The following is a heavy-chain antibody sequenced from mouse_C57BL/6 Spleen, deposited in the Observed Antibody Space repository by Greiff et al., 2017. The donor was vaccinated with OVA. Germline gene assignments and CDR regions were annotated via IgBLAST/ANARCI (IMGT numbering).Heavy chain of an antibody. V-gene: IGHV1-78*01. Sequence: VMLVESDAELVKPGASVKISCKVSGYTFTDHTIHWLKQRPEQGLEWIGYIYPRDGSTKYNEKFKGKATLTADKSSSTAYMQLNSLTSEDSAVYFCARESCYGSLYAMDYWGQGTSVTVSS. J-gene: IGHJ4*01. D-gene: IGHD1-1*01. CDR1: GYTFTDHT. CDR3: ARESCYGSLYAMDY. CDR2: IYPRDGST.